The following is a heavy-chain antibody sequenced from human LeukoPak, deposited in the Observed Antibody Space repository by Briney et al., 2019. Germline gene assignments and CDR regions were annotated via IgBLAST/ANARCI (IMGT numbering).Heavy chain of an antibody. J-gene: IGHJ4*02. CDR1: GFTFSSYW. D-gene: IGHD3-10*01. V-gene: IGHV3-74*01. CDR3: ARGPMVRTNLSDY. CDR2: INSDGSRT. Sequence: GGSLRLSCAASGFTFSSYWMHWVRQAPGKGLVWVSRINSDGSRTSYADSVKGRFTISRDNAKNTLYLQMNSLRAEDTAVYYCARGPMVRTNLSDYWGQGTLVTVSS.